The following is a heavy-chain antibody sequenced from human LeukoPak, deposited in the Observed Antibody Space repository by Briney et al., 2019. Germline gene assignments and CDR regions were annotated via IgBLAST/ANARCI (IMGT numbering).Heavy chain of an antibody. Sequence: ASVKVSCKASGYTFTSYYMHWVRQAPGQGLEWMGWINPNSGGTNYAQKFQGRVTMTRDTSISTAYMELSRLRSDDTAVYYCARADMSGYEPFDYWGQGTLVTVSS. CDR1: GYTFTSYY. CDR2: INPNSGGT. J-gene: IGHJ4*02. V-gene: IGHV1-2*02. CDR3: ARADMSGYEPFDY. D-gene: IGHD5-12*01.